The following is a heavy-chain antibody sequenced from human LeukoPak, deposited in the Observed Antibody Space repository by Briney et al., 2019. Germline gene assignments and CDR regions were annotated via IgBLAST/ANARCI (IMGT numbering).Heavy chain of an antibody. V-gene: IGHV1-18*01. D-gene: IGHD3-10*01. CDR2: ISAYNGNT. J-gene: IGHJ4*02. CDR3: AKREVRHFDY. CDR1: GYTFTSYG. Sequence: ASVKVSCKASGYTFTSYGISWVRQAPGQGLEWMGWISAYNGNTNYAQKLQGRVTMTTDTSATTAYMELSSLKSEDTAVYYCAKREVRHFDYWGQGTLVTVSS.